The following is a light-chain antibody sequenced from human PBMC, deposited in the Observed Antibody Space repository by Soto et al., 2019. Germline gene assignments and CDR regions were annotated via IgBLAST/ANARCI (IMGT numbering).Light chain of an antibody. CDR3: SSYAGSNNWV. J-gene: IGLJ3*02. V-gene: IGLV2-8*01. CDR2: EVS. CDR1: SSDVGAYKY. Sequence: QSVLTQPPSASGSPGQSVTISCTGTSSDVGAYKYVSWYQQHPGKAPKLMTYEVSKRPSGVPDRFSGSKSGNTASLTVSGLQAEDEADYYCSSYAGSNNWVFGGGTK.